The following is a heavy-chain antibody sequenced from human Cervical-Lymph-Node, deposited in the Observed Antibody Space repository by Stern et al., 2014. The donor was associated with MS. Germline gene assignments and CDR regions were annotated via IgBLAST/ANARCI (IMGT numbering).Heavy chain of an antibody. CDR2: IKQDGSEQ. CDR3: ARVQGATVVTRVDY. J-gene: IGHJ4*02. V-gene: IGHV3-7*01. D-gene: IGHD4-23*01. CDR1: GFTFSDYW. Sequence: EVQLVESGGGLVQPGGSLRLSCAASGFTFSDYWMSCVRQAPGKGLEWGANIKQDGSEQYYVDSVKGRFTISRDNAKNSLYLQINSLRVEDTAVYYCARVQGATVVTRVDYWGQGTLVTVSS.